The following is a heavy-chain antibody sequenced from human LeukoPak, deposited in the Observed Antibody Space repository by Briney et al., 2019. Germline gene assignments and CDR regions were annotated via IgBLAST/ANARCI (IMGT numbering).Heavy chain of an antibody. D-gene: IGHD6-13*01. CDR1: GDSISNSSYY. Sequence: PWETLSLTCTVSGDSISNSSYYWGWIRQPPGKGLEWIGSNYYSGDTYCNPSLKSRVTMFVDTSKLQFSLKLSSVTAADTAVYYCARLGGSSSSWYEWERYNWFDPWGQGTLVTVSS. CDR2: NYYSGDT. V-gene: IGHV4-39*01. J-gene: IGHJ5*02. CDR3: ARLGGSSSSWYEWERYNWFDP.